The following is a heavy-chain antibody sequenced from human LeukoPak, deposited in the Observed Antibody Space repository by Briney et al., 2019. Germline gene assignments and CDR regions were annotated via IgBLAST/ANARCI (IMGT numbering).Heavy chain of an antibody. V-gene: IGHV3-23*01. CDR1: GFPFSTYA. Sequence: GGSLRLSCAASGFPFSTYAMTWVRQAPGKGLEWVSAISSSGGSTYYADSVKGRFTISRDNSKNTLYLQMSSLRAEDTAVYYCAKRASGYSYDDYWGQGTLVTVSS. J-gene: IGHJ4*02. CDR3: AKRASGYSYDDY. CDR2: ISSSGGST. D-gene: IGHD5-18*01.